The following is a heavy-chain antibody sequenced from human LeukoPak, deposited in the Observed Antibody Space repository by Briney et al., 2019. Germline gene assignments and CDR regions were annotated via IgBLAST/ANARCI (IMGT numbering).Heavy chain of an antibody. CDR2: INPNSGGT. CDR3: ARDWGDSQLDP. J-gene: IGHJ5*02. CDR1: GYTFTGYY. Sequence: ASVTVTFKASGYTFTGYYMHWVRQAPGQGLEWMGWINPNSGGTNYAQKFQGRVTMTRDTSISTAYMELSRLRSDDTAVYYCARDWGDSQLDPWGQGTLVTVSS. D-gene: IGHD2-21*01. V-gene: IGHV1-2*02.